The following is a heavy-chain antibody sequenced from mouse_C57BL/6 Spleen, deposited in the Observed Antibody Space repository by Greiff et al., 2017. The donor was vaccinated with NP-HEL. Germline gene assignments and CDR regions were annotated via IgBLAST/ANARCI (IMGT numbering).Heavy chain of an antibody. CDR2: IDPTSGGT. Sequence: VQLQQPGAELVKPGASVKLSCKASGYTFTSSWMHWVKQRPGRGLEWIGRIDPTSGGTKYNEKFKSKATLTVDKPSSTAYMQLSSLTSEDAAVYYCARGDYYGSSTGFAYWGQGTLVTVSA. J-gene: IGHJ3*01. V-gene: IGHV1-72*01. D-gene: IGHD1-1*01. CDR1: GYTFTSSW. CDR3: ARGDYYGSSTGFAY.